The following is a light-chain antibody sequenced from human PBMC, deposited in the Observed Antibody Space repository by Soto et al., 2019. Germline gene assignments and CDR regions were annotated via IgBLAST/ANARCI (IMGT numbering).Light chain of an antibody. J-gene: IGKJ1*01. CDR1: QGINSY. CDR3: QQLNSYPRT. Sequence: DIQLTQSPSVLSASVGDRVTITCRASQGINSYLAWYQQKPGKVPKLLIYAASTLNSGAPSRFSGCGSGTEFTLTISSLLPEDFATYDCQQLNSYPRTVGQGTKVEIK. CDR2: AAS. V-gene: IGKV1-9*01.